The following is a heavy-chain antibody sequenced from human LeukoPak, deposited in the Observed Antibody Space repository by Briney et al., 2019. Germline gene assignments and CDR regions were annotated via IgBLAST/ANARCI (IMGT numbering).Heavy chain of an antibody. CDR3: ARGGVPGVGAFDI. CDR2: SIPIFGTA. Sequence: SVKVSCKASGGTFSSYAISWVRQAPGQGLEWMGGSIPIFGTANYAQKFQGRVTITADESTSTAYMELSSLRSEDTAVYYCARGGVPGVGAFDIWGQGTMVTVSS. D-gene: IGHD3-16*01. V-gene: IGHV1-69*01. J-gene: IGHJ3*02. CDR1: GGTFSSYA.